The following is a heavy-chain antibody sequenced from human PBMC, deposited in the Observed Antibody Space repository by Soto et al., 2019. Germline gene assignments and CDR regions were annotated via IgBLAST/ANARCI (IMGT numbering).Heavy chain of an antibody. Sequence: EVQLVESGGGLVQPGGSLRLSCAASGFTFSDYSMNWVRQAPGKGLEWVSYISSGSGTIRYADSMKGRFTVSRDNAKNSLYLQMSSLRAEDTAVYYCARDQYNSGWHDYWGQGTLVTVSS. CDR3: ARDQYNSGWHDY. D-gene: IGHD6-19*01. CDR1: GFTFSDYS. V-gene: IGHV3-48*01. CDR2: ISSGSGTI. J-gene: IGHJ4*02.